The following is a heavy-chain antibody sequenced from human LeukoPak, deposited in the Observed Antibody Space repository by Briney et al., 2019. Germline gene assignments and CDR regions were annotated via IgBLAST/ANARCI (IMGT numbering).Heavy chain of an antibody. J-gene: IGHJ4*02. D-gene: IGHD3-22*01. CDR3: ARLDDSSGYIEL. Sequence: ASVKVSCTASGYTFTGYYMHWVRQAPGQGLEWMGRINPNSGGTNYAQKFQGRVTMTRDTSISTAYMELSRLRSDDTAVYYCARLDDSSGYIELWGQGTLVTVSS. V-gene: IGHV1-2*06. CDR1: GYTFTGYY. CDR2: INPNSGGT.